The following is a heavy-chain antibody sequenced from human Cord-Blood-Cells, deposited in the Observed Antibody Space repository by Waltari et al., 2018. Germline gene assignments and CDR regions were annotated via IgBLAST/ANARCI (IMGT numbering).Heavy chain of an antibody. Sequence: QVQLQQWGAGLLKPSATLSHTCAVYGGSFSGYYWSWIRQPPGKGLEWIGEINHSGSTNYNPSLKSRVTISVDTSKNQFSLKLSSVTAADTAVYYCASLNYYYYYGMDVWGQGTTVTVSS. CDR1: GGSFSGYY. V-gene: IGHV4-34*01. J-gene: IGHJ6*02. CDR3: ASLNYYYYYGMDV. CDR2: INHSGST.